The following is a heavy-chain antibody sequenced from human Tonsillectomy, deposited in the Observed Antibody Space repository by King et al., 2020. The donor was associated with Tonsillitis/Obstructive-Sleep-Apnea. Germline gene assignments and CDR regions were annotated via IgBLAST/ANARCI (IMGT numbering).Heavy chain of an antibody. Sequence: VQLVESGGGLVKPGGSLRLSCAASGFTFRSYSMNWVRQAPGKGLEGVSSISSSSSYIYYADAVKGRFTISRDNAKNSLYLQMNSLRAEDTAVYYCARDSRVVAATRNDYWGQGTLVTVSS. J-gene: IGHJ4*02. V-gene: IGHV3-21*01. D-gene: IGHD2-15*01. CDR3: ARDSRVVAATRNDY. CDR2: ISSSSSYI. CDR1: GFTFRSYS.